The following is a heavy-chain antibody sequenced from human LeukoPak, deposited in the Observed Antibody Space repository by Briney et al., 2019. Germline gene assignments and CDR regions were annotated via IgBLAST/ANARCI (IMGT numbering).Heavy chain of an antibody. Sequence: GGSLRLSCAASGFTFSSYWMTWVRQGPGKGLEWVANIKPDGSLIYYVDSVKGRFTISRGNAKNSLYLQMNSLRAKDTAVYYCAKWELYSGFYYIDYWGQGTLATVSS. D-gene: IGHD1-26*01. V-gene: IGHV3-7*01. CDR2: IKPDGSLI. J-gene: IGHJ4*02. CDR1: GFTFSSYW. CDR3: AKWELYSGFYYIDY.